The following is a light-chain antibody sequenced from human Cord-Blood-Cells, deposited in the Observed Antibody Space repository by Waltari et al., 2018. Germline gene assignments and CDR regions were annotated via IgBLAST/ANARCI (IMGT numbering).Light chain of an antibody. Sequence: QSVLTQPPSVSGAPGQRVTISCTGSSSNIGAGYDVHWYQQLPGTAPKLLIYGKSNRPPGAPDRFSGSKSGTSASLAITGLQAEDEADYYCQSYDSSLSGSVVFGGGTKLTVL. J-gene: IGLJ2*01. V-gene: IGLV1-40*01. CDR1: SSNIGAGYD. CDR3: QSYDSSLSGSVV. CDR2: GKS.